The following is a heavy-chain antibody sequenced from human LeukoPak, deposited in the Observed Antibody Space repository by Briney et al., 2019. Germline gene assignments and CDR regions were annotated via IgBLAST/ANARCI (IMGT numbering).Heavy chain of an antibody. J-gene: IGHJ4*02. V-gene: IGHV4-39*01. CDR2: IYYSGST. CDR3: AAMVRGVIIVSY. Sequence: SETLSLTCTVSGGSISSSSYYWGWIRQPPGKGLEGIGSIYYSGSTYYNPSLKSRVTISVDTSKNQFSLKLSSVTAADTAVYYCAAMVRGVIIVSYWGQGTLVTVSS. D-gene: IGHD3-10*01. CDR1: GGSISSSSYY.